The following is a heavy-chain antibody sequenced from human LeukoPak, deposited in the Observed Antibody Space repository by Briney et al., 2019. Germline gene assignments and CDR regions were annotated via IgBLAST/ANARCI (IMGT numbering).Heavy chain of an antibody. CDR3: ARDIVVVPAAPLFGYYYYGMDV. J-gene: IGHJ6*02. CDR2: ISAYNGNT. Sequence: ASVKVSCKASGYTFTSYGISWVRQAPGQGLEWMGWISAYNGNTNYAQKLQGRVTMTTDTSTSTAYMDLRSLRSDDTAVYYCARDIVVVPAAPLFGYYYYGMDVWGQGTTVTVSS. V-gene: IGHV1-18*01. D-gene: IGHD2-2*01. CDR1: GYTFTSYG.